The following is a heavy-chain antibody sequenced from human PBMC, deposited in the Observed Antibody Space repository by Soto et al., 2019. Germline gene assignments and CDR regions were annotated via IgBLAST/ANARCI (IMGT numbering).Heavy chain of an antibody. CDR3: ARDRVMGGSDDY. Sequence: GGSLRLSCAASGFTFSDYYMSWIRQAPGKGLEWVSYISSSSSYTNYADSVKGRFTISRDNAKNSLYLQMNSLRAEDTAVYYCARDRVMGGSDDYWGQGTLVTVSS. J-gene: IGHJ4*02. CDR1: GFTFSDYY. V-gene: IGHV3-11*06. D-gene: IGHD1-26*01. CDR2: ISSSSSYT.